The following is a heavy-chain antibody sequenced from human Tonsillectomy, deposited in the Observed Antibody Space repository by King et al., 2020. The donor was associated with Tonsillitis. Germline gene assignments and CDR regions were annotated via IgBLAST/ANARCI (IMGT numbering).Heavy chain of an antibody. CDR1: GYSFTSYW. CDR3: ARRGDQWELSRYYYFDY. V-gene: IGHV5-51*01. D-gene: IGHD1-26*01. J-gene: IGHJ4*02. Sequence: QLVQSGAEVKKPGESLKISCKGSGYSFTSYWIGWVRQMPGKGLEWMGIIYPGDSDTRYSPSFQGHVTILADKSISTAYLQWSSLKASDTAMYYCARRGDQWELSRYYYFDYWGQGTLVTVSS. CDR2: IYPGDSDT.